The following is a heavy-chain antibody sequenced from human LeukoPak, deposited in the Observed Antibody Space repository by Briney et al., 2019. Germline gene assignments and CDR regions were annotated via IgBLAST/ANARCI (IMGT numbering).Heavy chain of an antibody. CDR3: ARDLGYSYEGYFDY. J-gene: IGHJ4*02. Sequence: QSGGSLRLSCAASGFTFSSYWMSWVRQAPGKGLEWVASIKQDGSEKYYVDSVKGRFTISRDNAKNSLYLQMNSLRAEDTAVYYCARDLGYSYEGYFDYWGQGTLVTVSS. V-gene: IGHV3-7*01. CDR1: GFTFSSYW. D-gene: IGHD5-18*01. CDR2: IKQDGSEK.